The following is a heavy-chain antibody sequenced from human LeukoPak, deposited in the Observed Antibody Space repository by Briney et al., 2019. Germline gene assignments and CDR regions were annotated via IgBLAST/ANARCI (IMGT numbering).Heavy chain of an antibody. Sequence: GGSLRLSCAASGVTFSKAWMSCVPQAPGKGVGRVGRIKSKTDGGTTDYAAPVKGRFTISRDDTKNTLYLQMNSLKTEDTAVYYCTTEGVNWNDGGHAFDIWGQGTMVTVSS. CDR1: GVTFSKAW. V-gene: IGHV3-15*01. CDR3: TTEGVNWNDGGHAFDI. D-gene: IGHD1-1*01. CDR2: IKSKTDGGTT. J-gene: IGHJ3*02.